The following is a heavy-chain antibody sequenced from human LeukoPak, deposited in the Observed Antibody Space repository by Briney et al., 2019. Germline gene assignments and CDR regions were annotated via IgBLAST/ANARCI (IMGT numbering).Heavy chain of an antibody. CDR3: ARAGGSSWHQGYFDL. Sequence: SETLSLTCTVSGGSISSYYWSWIRQPPGKGLEWIGSIYYSGSTNYNPSLKSRVNISVDTSKNQFSLKLSSVTAADTAVYYCARAGGSSWHQGYFDLWGRSTLVTVSS. CDR1: GGSISSYY. CDR2: IYYSGST. D-gene: IGHD6-13*01. V-gene: IGHV4-59*01. J-gene: IGHJ2*01.